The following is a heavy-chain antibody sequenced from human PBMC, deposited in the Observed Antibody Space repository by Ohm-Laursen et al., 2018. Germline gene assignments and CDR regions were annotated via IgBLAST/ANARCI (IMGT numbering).Heavy chain of an antibody. J-gene: IGHJ4*02. CDR3: AKAMGRKEQLTFNY. D-gene: IGHD6-6*01. CDR1: GFIVSSNY. V-gene: IGHV3-23*01. CDR2: ISGSDGSI. Sequence: SLRLSCTASGFIVSSNYMSWVRQAQGKGLEWVSGISGSDGSIYYADSVKGRFTISRDNSKNTLYLQMNSLRVEDTAIYYCAKAMGRKEQLTFNYWGQGTLLTVSS.